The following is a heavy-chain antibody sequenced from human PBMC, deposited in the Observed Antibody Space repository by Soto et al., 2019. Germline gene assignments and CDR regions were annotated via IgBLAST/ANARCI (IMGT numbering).Heavy chain of an antibody. D-gene: IGHD7-27*01. V-gene: IGHV1-69*12. Sequence: QVQLVQSGAEVKKPGSSVKVSCKASGGTFSSYATSWVRQAPGQGLEWMGGVIPIFGTPNYAQNFQDRVTITADESTSTAYMELSSLRSEDTAVYYCATSTALSYGPPGSGEYYFDYWGQGTLVTVSS. CDR3: ATSTALSYGPPGSGEYYFDY. CDR1: GGTFSSYA. J-gene: IGHJ4*02. CDR2: VIPIFGTP.